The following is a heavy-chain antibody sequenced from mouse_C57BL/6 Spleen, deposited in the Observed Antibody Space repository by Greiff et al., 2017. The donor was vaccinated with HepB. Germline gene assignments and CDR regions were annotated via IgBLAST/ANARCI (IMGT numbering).Heavy chain of an antibody. CDR2: IRSKSSNYAT. Sequence: EVKLMVSGGGLVQPKGSLKLSCAASGFTFNTYAMHWVRQAPGKGLEWVARIRSKSSNYATYYADSVKDRFTISRDDSQSMLYLQMNNLKNEDTAMYYCGRDPGYYYGSLFDYRGQRTTLTVTS. J-gene: IGHJ2*01. D-gene: IGHD1-1*01. V-gene: IGHV10-3*01. CDR1: GFTFNTYA. CDR3: GRDPGYYYGSLFDY.